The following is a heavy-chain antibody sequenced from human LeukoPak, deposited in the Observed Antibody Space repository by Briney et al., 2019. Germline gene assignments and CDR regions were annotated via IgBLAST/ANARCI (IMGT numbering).Heavy chain of an antibody. Sequence: SETLSLTCAISGASFSGYSWTWIRQPPGKGLEWIGEFSHTGSPIYNPSLKSRVNISIDTSKNQFSLRLTSVTAADTAVYFCARGPYSYDSSGAFDIWGQGTMVTVSS. V-gene: IGHV4-34*01. CDR2: FSHTGSP. CDR3: ARGPYSYDSSGAFDI. D-gene: IGHD3-22*01. CDR1: GASFSGYS. J-gene: IGHJ3*02.